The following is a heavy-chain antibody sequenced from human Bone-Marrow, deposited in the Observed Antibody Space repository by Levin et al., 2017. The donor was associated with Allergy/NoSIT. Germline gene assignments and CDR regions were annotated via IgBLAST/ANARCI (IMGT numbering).Heavy chain of an antibody. Sequence: TGESLKISCKASGGTFSSYAISWVRQAPGQGLEWMGGIIPIFGTANYAQKFQGRVTITADESTSTAYMELSSLRSEDTAVYYCARLPIVDCSGGSCFSLPIDPWGQGTLVTVSS. J-gene: IGHJ5*02. CDR2: IIPIFGTA. V-gene: IGHV1-69*01. D-gene: IGHD2-15*01. CDR3: ARLPIVDCSGGSCFSLPIDP. CDR1: GGTFSSYA.